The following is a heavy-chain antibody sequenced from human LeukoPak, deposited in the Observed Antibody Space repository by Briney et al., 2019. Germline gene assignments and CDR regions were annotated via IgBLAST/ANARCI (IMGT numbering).Heavy chain of an antibody. Sequence: SETLSLTCTVSGGSISSYYWSWIRQPPGKGLEWIGYIYYSGSTNYNPSIKSRVTISVDTSKNQFSLKLSSVTTADTAVYYCARDGDYSGYDSLDYWGQGTLVTVSS. CDR2: IYYSGST. CDR1: GGSISSYY. J-gene: IGHJ4*02. V-gene: IGHV4-59*01. CDR3: ARDGDYSGYDSLDY. D-gene: IGHD5-12*01.